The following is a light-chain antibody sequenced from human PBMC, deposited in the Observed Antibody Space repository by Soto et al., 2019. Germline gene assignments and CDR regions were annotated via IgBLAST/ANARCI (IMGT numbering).Light chain of an antibody. CDR2: EVT. Sequence: QSALTQPASVSGAPGQSITISCTGTNSDINYVSWHQQHPGKAPKLMIYEVTNRPSGVSIRFSGSKSGNTASLTISGLQAEDEADYYCSSSTSSSTFVFGTGTKVTVL. V-gene: IGLV2-14*01. CDR1: NSDINY. J-gene: IGLJ1*01. CDR3: SSSTSSSTFV.